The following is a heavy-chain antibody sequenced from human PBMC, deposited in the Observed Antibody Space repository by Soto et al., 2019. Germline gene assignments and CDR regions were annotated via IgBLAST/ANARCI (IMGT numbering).Heavy chain of an antibody. D-gene: IGHD1-7*01. Sequence: QVQLVQSGAEVKKPGSSVKVSCKASGGTFSSYAISWVRQAPGQGLEWMGGIIPIFGTANYAQKFQGRVTITADKSTSTAYMELSSLRSEDTSLYYCASNDWNYAAYGIDVWGQGTKVTVSS. CDR3: ASNDWNYAAYGIDV. J-gene: IGHJ6*02. CDR1: GGTFSSYA. V-gene: IGHV1-69*06. CDR2: IIPIFGTA.